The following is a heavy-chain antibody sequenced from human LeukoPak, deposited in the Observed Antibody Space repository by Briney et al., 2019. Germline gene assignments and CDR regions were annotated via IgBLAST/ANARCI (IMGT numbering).Heavy chain of an antibody. CDR3: ARVQPGIAVAGIPISYYYYYMDV. J-gene: IGHJ6*03. CDR2: ISAYNGNT. D-gene: IGHD6-19*01. CDR1: GYTFTSYG. V-gene: IGHV1-18*01. Sequence: GASVKVSCKASGYTFTSYGISWVRQAPGQGLEWMGWISAYNGNTNYAQKLQGRVTMTTDTSTSTAYMELRSLRSDDTAVYYCARVQPGIAVAGIPISYYYYYMDVWGKGTTVTVSS.